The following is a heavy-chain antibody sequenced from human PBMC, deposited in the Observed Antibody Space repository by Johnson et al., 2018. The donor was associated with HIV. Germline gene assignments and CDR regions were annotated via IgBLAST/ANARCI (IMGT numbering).Heavy chain of an antibody. D-gene: IGHD3-16*02. CDR3: ARAVRIGVGGTVLGELSSRGAFDI. CDR1: GFTFDEYD. V-gene: IGHV3-20*04. Sequence: VQLVESGGDVARPGGSPRLSCEASGFTFDEYDMSWVRQAPGKGLEWVSSINWNGGTPGSADSVKGRFTISRDNGKNSLYLQMNSLRVEDTALYYCARAVRIGVGGTVLGELSSRGAFDIWGQGTMVTVSS. CDR2: INWNGGTP. J-gene: IGHJ3*02.